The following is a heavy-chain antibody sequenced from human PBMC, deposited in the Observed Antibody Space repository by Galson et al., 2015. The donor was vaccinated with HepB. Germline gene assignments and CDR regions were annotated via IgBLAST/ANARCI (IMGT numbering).Heavy chain of an antibody. CDR2: ISGSGGST. D-gene: IGHD3-10*01. J-gene: IGHJ3*02. CDR1: GFTFSSYA. V-gene: IGHV3-23*01. Sequence: SLRLSCAASGFTFSSYAMSWVRQAPGKGLEWVSAISGSGGSTYYADSVKGRFTISRDNSKNTLYLQMNSLRAEDTAVYYCAKDSDGSGSYYNGPSDDAFDIWGQGAMVTVSS. CDR3: AKDSDGSGSYYNGPSDDAFDI.